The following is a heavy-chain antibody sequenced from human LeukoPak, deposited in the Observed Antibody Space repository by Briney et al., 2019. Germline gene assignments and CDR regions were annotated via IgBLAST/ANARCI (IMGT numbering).Heavy chain of an antibody. CDR1: GLTFSSYS. J-gene: IGHJ4*02. CDR2: ISSSSSYI. CDR3: ARCRKYYYDSSGYYDFDY. V-gene: IGHV3-21*01. D-gene: IGHD3-22*01. Sequence: GGSLILSCAASGLTFSSYSMNWVRQAPGKGLEWVSSISSSSSYIYYADSVKGRFTISRDNAKNSLYLQMNSLRAEDTAVYYCARCRKYYYDSSGYYDFDYWGQGTLVTVSS.